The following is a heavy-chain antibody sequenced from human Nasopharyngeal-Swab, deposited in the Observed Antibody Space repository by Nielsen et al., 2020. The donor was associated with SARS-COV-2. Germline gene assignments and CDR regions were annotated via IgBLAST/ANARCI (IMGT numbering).Heavy chain of an antibody. D-gene: IGHD1-26*01. Sequence: ASVKVSCKASGYTFTNSGITWVRQAPGQGLEWISWIRTYNVDTRYAQNFQGRVTVTTDTSTTTAYMEVRSLRSDDTAVYYCARVPVYSGTYYAFDIWGQGTMVTVSS. CDR2: IRTYNVDT. CDR3: ARVPVYSGTYYAFDI. J-gene: IGHJ3*02. CDR1: GYTFTNSG. V-gene: IGHV1-18*01.